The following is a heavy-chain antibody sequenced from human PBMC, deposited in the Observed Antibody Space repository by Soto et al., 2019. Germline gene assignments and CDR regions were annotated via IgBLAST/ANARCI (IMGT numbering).Heavy chain of an antibody. J-gene: IGHJ3*02. Sequence: PGGSLRLSCAASGFTFSTYGMHWVRQAPGKGLEWVAVISYDGNNKYYADSVKGRFTISRDNSKNTLYLQMNSLRAEDTAVYYCAKDRPHDGSYYFPDAFDIWGQGTMVTVSS. CDR2: ISYDGNNK. D-gene: IGHD1-26*01. V-gene: IGHV3-30*18. CDR1: GFTFSTYG. CDR3: AKDRPHDGSYYFPDAFDI.